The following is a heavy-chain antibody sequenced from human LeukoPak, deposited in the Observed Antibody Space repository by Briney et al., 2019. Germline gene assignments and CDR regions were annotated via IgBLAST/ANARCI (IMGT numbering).Heavy chain of an antibody. D-gene: IGHD3-22*01. CDR2: IYYSGST. J-gene: IGHJ4*02. Sequence: PSETLSLTCTVSGGSISSYYWSWIRQPPGKGLEWIGYIYYSGSTNYNPSLKSRVTISVETSKNEFSLKLSSVTAADTAVYYCARLDPYYYDSSGYFVGTDYWGQGTLVTVSS. CDR3: ARLDPYYYDSSGYFVGTDY. CDR1: GGSISSYY. V-gene: IGHV4-59*08.